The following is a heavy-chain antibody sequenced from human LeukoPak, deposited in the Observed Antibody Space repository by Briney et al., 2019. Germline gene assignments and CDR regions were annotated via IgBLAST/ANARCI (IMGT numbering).Heavy chain of an antibody. CDR3: ARGAFDY. CDR1: GSTFSDFG. V-gene: IGHV3-33*01. J-gene: IGHJ4*02. Sequence: GGSLRLSCAASGSTFSDFGMHWVRQAPGKGLEWVAVIWYHGDNTHYEDSVKGRFTIPRDNSNNTLYLQMNSLRAEDTAVYFCARGAFDYWGQGTLVTVSS. CDR2: IWYHGDNT.